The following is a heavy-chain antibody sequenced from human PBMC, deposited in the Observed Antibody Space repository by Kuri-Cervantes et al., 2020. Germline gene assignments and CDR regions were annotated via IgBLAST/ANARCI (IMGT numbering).Heavy chain of an antibody. CDR1: GGSFSGYY. CDR2: VNHSGST. Sequence: SETLSLTCAVYGGSFSGYYWRWIRQPPGKGLEWIGEVNHSGSTNYNPSLKSRVTISVDTSKNQFSLRLSSVTAADTAVYYCARGRRGSSWNYFDYWGQGTLVTVSS. V-gene: IGHV4-34*01. J-gene: IGHJ4*02. D-gene: IGHD6-13*01. CDR3: ARGRRGSSWNYFDY.